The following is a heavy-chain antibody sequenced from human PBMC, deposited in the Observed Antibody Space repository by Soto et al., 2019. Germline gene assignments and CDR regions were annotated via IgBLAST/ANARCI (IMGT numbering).Heavy chain of an antibody. CDR2: ISYDGSNK. J-gene: IGHJ3*02. Sequence: GGSLRLSCAASGFTFSSYAMHWVRQAPGKGLEWVAVISYDGSNKYYADSVKGRFTISRDNSKNTLYLQMNSLRAEDTAVYYCASLVVVAAKDAFDIWGQGTMVTVSS. CDR1: GFTFSSYA. V-gene: IGHV3-30-3*01. D-gene: IGHD2-15*01. CDR3: ASLVVVAAKDAFDI.